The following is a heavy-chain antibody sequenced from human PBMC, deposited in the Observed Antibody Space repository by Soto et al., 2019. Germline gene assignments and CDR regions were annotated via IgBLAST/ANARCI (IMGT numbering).Heavy chain of an antibody. CDR1: GFTVSSNY. V-gene: IGHV3-66*01. J-gene: IGHJ4*02. Sequence: EVQLVESGGGLVQPGGSLRLSCAASGFTVSSNYMTWVRQAPGKGLEWVSIIYSGGSTYHADSVTGRFIISRDNSKNTLYLQMNSLRDEDTAVYYCARGGGNTGIDYWGQGILVTVSS. CDR2: IYSGGST. D-gene: IGHD3-16*01. CDR3: ARGGGNTGIDY.